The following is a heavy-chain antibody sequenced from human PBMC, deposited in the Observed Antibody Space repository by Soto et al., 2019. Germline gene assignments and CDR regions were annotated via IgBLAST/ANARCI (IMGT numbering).Heavy chain of an antibody. D-gene: IGHD2-21*01. V-gene: IGHV4-59*01. CDR2: IYYSGST. J-gene: IGHJ4*02. CDR3: ARARVSASYDY. CDR1: GGSISSYY. Sequence: SETLSLTCTVSGGSISSYYWSWIRQPPGKGLEWIGYIYYSGSTNYNPSLKSRVTISVDTSKNQFSLKLSSVTAADTAVYYCARARVSASYDYWGQGTLVTVSS.